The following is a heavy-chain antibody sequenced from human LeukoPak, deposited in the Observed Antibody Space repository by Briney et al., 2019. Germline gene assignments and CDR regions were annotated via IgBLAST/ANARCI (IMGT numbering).Heavy chain of an antibody. D-gene: IGHD1-26*01. V-gene: IGHV1-18*01. CDR1: GYTFTIYG. CDR2: ISAYNGNT. CDR3: ARDQGGASFDY. Sequence: VASVTVSFTASGYTFTIYGISWVRQAPGQGLEWMGWISAYNGNTNYAQKLQGRVTMTTDTSTSTAYMELRSLRSDDTAVYYCARDQGGASFDYWGQGTLVTVSS. J-gene: IGHJ4*02.